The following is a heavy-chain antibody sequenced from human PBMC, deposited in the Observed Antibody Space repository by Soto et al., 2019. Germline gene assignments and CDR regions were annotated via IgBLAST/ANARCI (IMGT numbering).Heavy chain of an antibody. Sequence: GGSLRLSYAVFGFTFTNAWMNWVRQAPGKGLEWVGRIKAKPDGGTVDYAAPVKGRFTISRDDSKSTLYLQMNSLKTEDTAVYYCATYSGYDSRYYGMDVWGQGTTVTVSS. V-gene: IGHV3-15*07. CDR1: GFTFTNAW. CDR3: ATYSGYDSRYYGMDV. CDR2: IKAKPDGGTV. J-gene: IGHJ6*02. D-gene: IGHD5-12*01.